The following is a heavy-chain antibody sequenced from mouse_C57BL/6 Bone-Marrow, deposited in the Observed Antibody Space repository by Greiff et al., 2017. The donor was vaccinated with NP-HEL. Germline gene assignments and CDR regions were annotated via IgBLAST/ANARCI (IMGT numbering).Heavy chain of an antibody. V-gene: IGHV1-69*01. CDR1: GYTFPSYW. CDR3: AGGYFDV. CDR2: IDPSDSYT. Sequence: QVHVQQSGAELVMPGASVKLSCKASGYTFPSYWMHWVKQRPGQGLEWIGEIDPSDSYTNYNQKFKGKSTLTVDKSSSTAYMQLSSLTSEDSAVYYCAGGYFDVWGTGTTVTVSS. J-gene: IGHJ1*03.